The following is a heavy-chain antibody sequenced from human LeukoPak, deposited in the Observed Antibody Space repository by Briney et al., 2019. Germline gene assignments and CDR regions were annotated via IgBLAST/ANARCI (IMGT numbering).Heavy chain of an antibody. Sequence: ASVTVSCKVSGYTLTELSMHWVRQAPGKGLEWMGGFDPEDGETIYAQKFQGRVTMTEDTSTDTAYMELSSLRSEDTAVYYCAILGGPAAPTYYYYYMDVWGKGTTVTVSS. V-gene: IGHV1-24*01. CDR2: FDPEDGET. D-gene: IGHD2-2*01. CDR1: GYTLTELS. CDR3: AILGGPAAPTYYYYYMDV. J-gene: IGHJ6*03.